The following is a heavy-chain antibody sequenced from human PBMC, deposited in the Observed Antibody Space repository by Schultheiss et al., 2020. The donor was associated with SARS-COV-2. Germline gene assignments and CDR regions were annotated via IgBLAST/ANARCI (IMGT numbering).Heavy chain of an antibody. D-gene: IGHD2-15*01. CDR3: AKDLHCSGGSCYSLFDY. Sequence: GESLKISCAASGFTFSSYEMNWVRQAPGKGLEWVSAISGSGGSTYYADSVKGRFAISRDNSKNTLYLQMNSLRAEDTAVYYCAKDLHCSGGSCYSLFDYWGQGTLVTVSS. J-gene: IGHJ4*02. CDR2: ISGSGGST. V-gene: IGHV3-23*01. CDR1: GFTFSSYE.